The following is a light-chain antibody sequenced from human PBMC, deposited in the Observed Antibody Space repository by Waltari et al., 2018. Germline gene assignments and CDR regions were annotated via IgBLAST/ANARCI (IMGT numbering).Light chain of an antibody. J-gene: IGLJ1*01. CDR1: SSDVGGYNY. CDR3: SSYTSSSTYV. CDR2: DVS. V-gene: IGLV2-14*03. Sequence: QSALTQPASVSGSPGQSITISCTGTSSDVGGYNYVSCYQQHPGKAPKLMIYDVSNRPSWVSNRFSGSKSGNTASLTISGLQAEDEADYYCSSYTSSSTYVFGTGTKVTVL.